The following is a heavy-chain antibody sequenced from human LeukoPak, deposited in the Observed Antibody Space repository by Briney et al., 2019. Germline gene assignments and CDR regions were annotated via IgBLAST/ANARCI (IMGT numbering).Heavy chain of an antibody. Sequence: SETLSLTCTVSGAPISSSSYYWGWIRQPPGKGLEWIGTSYYSGSTYYNASLKSRVTISMDTSKNQFSLKLSSVTAADTAVYYCARLAAGSGSFDSCGQRTLVIVFS. CDR3: ARLAAGSGSFDS. CDR2: SYYSGST. D-gene: IGHD6-19*01. V-gene: IGHV4-39*01. CDR1: GAPISSSSYY. J-gene: IGHJ4*02.